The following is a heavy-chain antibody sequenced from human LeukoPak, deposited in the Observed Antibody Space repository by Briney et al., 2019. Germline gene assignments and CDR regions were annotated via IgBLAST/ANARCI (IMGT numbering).Heavy chain of an antibody. Sequence: GGSLRLSCAASGFTFSSYGMHWVRQAPGKGLEWVSFIRYDGSNKYYADSVKGRFTISRDNSKNTLYLQMNSLRAEDTAVYYCAKTYPAFCGGDCPRYSYFDYWGQGTLVTVSS. CDR1: GFTFSSYG. D-gene: IGHD2-21*02. CDR2: IRYDGSNK. V-gene: IGHV3-30*02. CDR3: AKTYPAFCGGDCPRYSYFDY. J-gene: IGHJ4*02.